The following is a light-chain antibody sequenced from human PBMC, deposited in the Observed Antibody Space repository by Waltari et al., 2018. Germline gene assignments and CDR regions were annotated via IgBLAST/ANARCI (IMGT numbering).Light chain of an antibody. Sequence: EVVMTQSPATLSVSTGEGATLSCRASTRVSRNLAWYQQKPGQAPRLGMYGASTMATGTPARFSGSGSGTEFTLTISSLQSEDFAVYYCQQYHNWPYTFGQGTKLEIK. CDR3: QQYHNWPYT. CDR2: GAS. J-gene: IGKJ2*01. CDR1: TRVSRN. V-gene: IGKV3-15*01.